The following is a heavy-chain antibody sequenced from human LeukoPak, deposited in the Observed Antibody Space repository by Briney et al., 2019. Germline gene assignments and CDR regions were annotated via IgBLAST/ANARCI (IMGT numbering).Heavy chain of an antibody. D-gene: IGHD5-24*01. J-gene: IGHJ4*02. CDR2: ISYDGGEK. CDR3: AKDRPATIHLVDY. Sequence: GGSLRLSCAASGFTFSSYGMHWVRQAPGKGLEWVAVISYDGGEKYYADSVKGRFTTSRDNTKNTLYLQMNSLRAEDTAVYYCAKDRPATIHLVDYWGQGTLVTVSS. CDR1: GFTFSSYG. V-gene: IGHV3-30*18.